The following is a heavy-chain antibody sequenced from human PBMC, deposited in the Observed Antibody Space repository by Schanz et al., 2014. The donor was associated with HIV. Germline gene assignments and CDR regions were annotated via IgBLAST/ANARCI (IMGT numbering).Heavy chain of an antibody. J-gene: IGHJ4*02. V-gene: IGHV3-7*03. D-gene: IGHD3-10*01. Sequence: EVQLLESGGGLVQPGGSLRLSCTVSGFTFSRSAMTWVRQAPGKGLEWVANVKQDGSDKYYVESVKGRFTISRDNAKNSLYLQMNSLRAEDTAVYYCARGVRITMIRGVTGIYYFDFWGQGTLVTVSS. CDR2: VKQDGSDK. CDR1: GFTFSRSA. CDR3: ARGVRITMIRGVTGIYYFDF.